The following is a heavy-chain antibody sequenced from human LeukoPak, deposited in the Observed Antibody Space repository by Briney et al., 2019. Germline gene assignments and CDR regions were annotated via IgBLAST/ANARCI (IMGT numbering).Heavy chain of an antibody. J-gene: IGHJ5*02. V-gene: IGHV4-59*01. CDR3: ARSILWFGESYIYIDP. CDR1: GGSLSSYY. Sequence: PSETLSLTCTVSGGSLSSYYWSWIRQPPGKGLGWIGYIYYSGSTNYNPSLRSRVTTSVAKSKHQFPLKLSSVTAADTAVYYCARSILWFGESYIYIDPWGQGTLVTVSS. D-gene: IGHD3-10*01. CDR2: IYYSGST.